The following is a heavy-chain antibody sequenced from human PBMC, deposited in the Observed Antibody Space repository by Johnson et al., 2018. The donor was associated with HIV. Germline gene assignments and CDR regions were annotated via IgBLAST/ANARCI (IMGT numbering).Heavy chain of an antibody. J-gene: IGHJ3*02. CDR1: EFTFSRFA. V-gene: IGHV3-30*04. Sequence: QVQLVESGGGVVRPGRSLRLSCAACEFTFSRFAMHWVRQAPGKGLEWVAAMWYDGSNNYYADSVKGRFTISRDNSKNTLYLHINSLRAEDTAVYYCARDRRSSFDIWGQGTMVAVSS. CDR3: ARDRRSSFDI. CDR2: MWYDGSNN. D-gene: IGHD6-6*01.